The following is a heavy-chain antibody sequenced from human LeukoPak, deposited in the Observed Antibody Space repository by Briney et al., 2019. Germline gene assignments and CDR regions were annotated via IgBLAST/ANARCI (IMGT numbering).Heavy chain of an antibody. J-gene: IGHJ3*02. Sequence: GGSLRLSCAASGFTFSSYGMHRVRQAPGKGLEWVAVIWYDGSNKYYADSVKGRFTISRDNSKNTLYLQMNSLRAEDTAVYYCARGKIQLWLITMNDAFDIWGQGTMVTVSS. CDR2: IWYDGSNK. CDR1: GFTFSSYG. V-gene: IGHV3-33*01. D-gene: IGHD5-18*01. CDR3: ARGKIQLWLITMNDAFDI.